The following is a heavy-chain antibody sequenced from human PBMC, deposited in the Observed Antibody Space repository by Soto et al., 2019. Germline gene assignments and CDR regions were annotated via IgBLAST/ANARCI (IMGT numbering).Heavy chain of an antibody. CDR2: ISYDGSNK. J-gene: IGHJ4*02. V-gene: IGHV3-30*03. Sequence: QVQLVESGGGVVQPGRSLRLSCAASGFTFSSYGMHWVRQAPGKGLEWVAVISYDGSNKYYADSVKGRFTISRDNSKNTLYLQMNSLRAEDTAVYYCARATRVRYVYFDYWGQGTLVTVSS. CDR3: ARATRVRYVYFDY. D-gene: IGHD1-20*01. CDR1: GFTFSSYG.